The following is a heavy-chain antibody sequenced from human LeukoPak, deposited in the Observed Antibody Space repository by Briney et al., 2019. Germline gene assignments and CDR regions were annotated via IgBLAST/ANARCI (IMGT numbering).Heavy chain of an antibody. CDR2: IGFGGTT. D-gene: IGHD3-22*01. CDR1: GFTFSKYG. CDR3: AKAQGYYDC. J-gene: IGHJ4*02. Sequence: GGSLRLSCAASGFTFSKYGMNWVRQAPGKGLEWVSGIGFGGTTYYADSVKGRFTISRDTSKNTLYLQMNSLRAEDTVVYFCAKAQGYYDCWGQGTLVTVSS. V-gene: IGHV3-23*01.